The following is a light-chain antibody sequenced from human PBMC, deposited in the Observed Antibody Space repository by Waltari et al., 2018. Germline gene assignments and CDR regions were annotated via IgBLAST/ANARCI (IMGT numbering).Light chain of an antibody. CDR3: QVWDASTDHT. J-gene: IGLJ2*01. Sequence: SYVLTQPPSVSAAPGQTATITCGGANIGTLSAHWYRRRPGKAPVLVVFDAGARPSEIPELISASNSENAATLTISRVEAGDEAEYFCQVWDASTDHTFGGGTKLTVL. CDR1: NIGTLS. CDR2: DAG. V-gene: IGLV3-21*02.